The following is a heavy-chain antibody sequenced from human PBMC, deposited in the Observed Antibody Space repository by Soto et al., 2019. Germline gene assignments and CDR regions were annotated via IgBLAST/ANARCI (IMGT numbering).Heavy chain of an antibody. Sequence: ASVKVSCKASGYTFTSYDINWVRQATGQGLEWMGWMNPNSGNTGYAQKFQGRVTMTRNTSISTAYMELSSLRSEDTAVYYCARGGAVAGRGPNWFDPWGQGTLVTVSS. CDR2: MNPNSGNT. D-gene: IGHD6-19*01. J-gene: IGHJ5*02. CDR3: ARGGAVAGRGPNWFDP. V-gene: IGHV1-8*01. CDR1: GYTFTSYD.